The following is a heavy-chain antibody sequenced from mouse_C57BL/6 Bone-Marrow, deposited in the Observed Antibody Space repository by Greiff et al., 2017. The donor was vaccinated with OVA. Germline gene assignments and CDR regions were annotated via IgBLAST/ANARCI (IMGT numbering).Heavy chain of an antibody. CDR1: GFNFKDDY. J-gene: IGHJ3*01. D-gene: IGHD2-4*01. CDR2: IDPENGDT. Sequence: EVQLQQSGAELVRPGASVKLSCTASGFNFKDDYMHWVKQRPEQGLEWIGWIDPENGDTEYASKFQGKATITADTSSNTAYLQLSSLTSEDTAVYYCTTLYDYDWFAYWGQGTLVTVSA. V-gene: IGHV14-4*01. CDR3: TTLYDYDWFAY.